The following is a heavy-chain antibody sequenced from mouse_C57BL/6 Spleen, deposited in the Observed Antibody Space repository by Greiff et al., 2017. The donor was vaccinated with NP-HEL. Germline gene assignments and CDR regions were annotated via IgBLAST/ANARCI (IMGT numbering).Heavy chain of an antibody. V-gene: IGHV1-50*01. D-gene: IGHD1-1*01. J-gene: IGHJ2*01. Sequence: QVQLQQPGAELVKPGASVKLSCKASGYTFTSYWMQWVKQRPGQGLEWIGEIDPSDSYTNYNQKFKGQATLTVDTSASTDYMQLSSLTSEDSAVYYSASYGRSFDYWGQGTTLTVSS. CDR1: GYTFTSYW. CDR3: ASYGRSFDY. CDR2: IDPSDSYT.